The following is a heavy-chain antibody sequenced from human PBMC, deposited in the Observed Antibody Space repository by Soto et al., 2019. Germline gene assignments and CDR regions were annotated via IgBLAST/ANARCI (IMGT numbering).Heavy chain of an antibody. CDR3: AAIAAIGTISHWYFDL. J-gene: IGHJ2*01. CDR1: GFTFSSYA. D-gene: IGHD6-13*01. CDR2: ISYDGST. V-gene: IGHV3-30*14. Sequence: PGGSLRLSCAASGFTFSSYAMHWVRQAPGKGLEWVAVISYDGSTYYADSVKGRFTISRDNSKNTLHLQMSSLRADDTAVYYCAAIAAIGTISHWYFDLWGRGTLVTVSS.